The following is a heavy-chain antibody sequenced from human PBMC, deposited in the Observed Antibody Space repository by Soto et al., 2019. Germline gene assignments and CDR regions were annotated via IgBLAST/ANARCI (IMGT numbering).Heavy chain of an antibody. CDR3: ARGSQYYYYGMDV. V-gene: IGHV4-38-2*01. Sequence: KPSETLSLTCAVSGYSISSGYYWGWIRQPPGKGLEWIGSIYHSGSTYYNPSLKSRVTISVDTSKNRFSLKLSSVTAADTAVYYCARGSQYYYYGMDVWGQGTTVTVSS. CDR1: GYSISSGYY. J-gene: IGHJ6*02. CDR2: IYHSGST. D-gene: IGHD3-10*01.